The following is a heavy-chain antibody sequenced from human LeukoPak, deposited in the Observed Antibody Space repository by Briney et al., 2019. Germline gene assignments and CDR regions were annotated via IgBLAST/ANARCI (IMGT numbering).Heavy chain of an antibody. J-gene: IGHJ5*02. CDR2: DYFTGTT. V-gene: IGHV4-59*01. CDR3: ARTRYYYDSSGYYPAYNWFDP. D-gene: IGHD3-22*01. Sequence: PSETLSLTCSVSGGSISSYFWSWIRQPPGMGLEWIGYDYFTGTTNYNPSLKSRVTISIDKSRKQLSLKLNSVTTADTAVYYCARTRYYYDSSGYYPAYNWFDPWGQGTLVTVSS. CDR1: GGSISSYF.